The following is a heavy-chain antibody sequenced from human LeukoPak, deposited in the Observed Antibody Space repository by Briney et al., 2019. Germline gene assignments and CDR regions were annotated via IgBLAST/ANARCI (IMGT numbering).Heavy chain of an antibody. CDR3: ARPRYCSTTTCLNLDY. V-gene: IGHV1-46*01. Sequence: ASVKVPCKTSGYTFTTYSLHWVRQAPGQGLEWMGIMNPSSGTTTYGQKFQGRVTMTSDPSTRTAYMELSSLRSEDTAFYYCARPRYCSTTTCLNLDYWGQGTLVSVSS. CDR1: GYTFTTYS. D-gene: IGHD2-2*01. J-gene: IGHJ4*02. CDR2: MNPSSGTT.